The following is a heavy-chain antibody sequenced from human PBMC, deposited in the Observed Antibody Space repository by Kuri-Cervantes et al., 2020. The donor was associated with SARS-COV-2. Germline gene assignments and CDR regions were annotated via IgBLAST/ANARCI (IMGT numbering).Heavy chain of an antibody. Sequence: ASVKVSCKASGYTFTGYYMHWVQQAPGQGLEWMGWINPNNGGTNYAQKFQGWVTMTRDTSISTVYMELSRLRSDDTAVYYCARSTPLRRLVVISQGGAFDIWGQGTMVTVSS. D-gene: IGHD3-22*01. CDR2: INPNNGGT. CDR3: ARSTPLRRLVVISQGGAFDI. J-gene: IGHJ3*02. V-gene: IGHV1-2*04. CDR1: GYTFTGYY.